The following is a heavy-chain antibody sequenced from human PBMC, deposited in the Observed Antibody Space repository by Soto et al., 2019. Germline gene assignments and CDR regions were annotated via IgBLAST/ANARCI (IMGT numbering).Heavy chain of an antibody. D-gene: IGHD1-1*01. CDR3: ARHYQVSEDRNTGIPTPFDY. Sequence: QLQLQESGPGLVKPSETLSLTCTVSGGSISSSSYYWGWIRQPPGKGLEWIGSIYYSGSTYYNPSLKSRVTISVDTSKNQFSLKLSSVTAADTAVYYCARHYQVSEDRNTGIPTPFDYWGQGTLVTVSS. CDR2: IYYSGST. J-gene: IGHJ4*02. V-gene: IGHV4-39*01. CDR1: GGSISSSSYY.